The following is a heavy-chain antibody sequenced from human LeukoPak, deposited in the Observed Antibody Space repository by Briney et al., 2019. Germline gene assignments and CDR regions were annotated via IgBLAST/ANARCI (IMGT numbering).Heavy chain of an antibody. CDR1: GGSISSYY. V-gene: IGHV4-59*01. Sequence: PSETLSLTCTVSGGSISSYYWSRIRQPPGKGLEWIGYIYYSGSTNYNPSLKSRVTISVDTSKNQFSLKLSSVTAADTAVYYCARGKWELRLGVDVWGQGTTVTVSS. J-gene: IGHJ6*02. D-gene: IGHD1-26*01. CDR2: IYYSGST. CDR3: ARGKWELRLGVDV.